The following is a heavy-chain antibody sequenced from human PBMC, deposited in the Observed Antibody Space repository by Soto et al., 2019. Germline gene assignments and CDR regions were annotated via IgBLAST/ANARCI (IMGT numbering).Heavy chain of an antibody. CDR2: IYSGGST. J-gene: IGHJ3*02. CDR1: GFTVSSNY. Sequence: EVQLVESGGGLVQPGGSLRLSCAASGFTVSSNYMSWVRQAPGKGLEWVSVIYSGGSTYYADSVKGRFTISRDNSKNTLYLQMNSLRVEDTAVYYCARGDCSSTSCLIKGAFDIWGQGTMVTVSS. CDR3: ARGDCSSTSCLIKGAFDI. V-gene: IGHV3-66*01. D-gene: IGHD2-2*01.